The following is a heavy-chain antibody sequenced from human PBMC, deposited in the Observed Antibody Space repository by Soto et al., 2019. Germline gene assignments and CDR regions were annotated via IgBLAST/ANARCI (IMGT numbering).Heavy chain of an antibody. CDR2: ISSSSSYT. CDR1: GFTFSDYY. CDR3: ARDLPGYSGYDYVYYYYGMDV. Sequence: QVQLVESGGGLVKPGGSLRLSCAASGFTFSDYYMSWIRQAPGKGLEWVSYISSSSSYTNYADSVKGRFTISRDNAKNSLYLQMNVLSAEDTAVYYCARDLPGYSGYDYVYYYYGMDVWGQGTTVTVSS. V-gene: IGHV3-11*05. J-gene: IGHJ6*02. D-gene: IGHD5-12*01.